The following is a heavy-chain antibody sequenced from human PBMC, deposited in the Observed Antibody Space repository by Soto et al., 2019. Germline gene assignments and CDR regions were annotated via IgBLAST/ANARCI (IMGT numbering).Heavy chain of an antibody. CDR1: GGTFSSYA. J-gene: IGHJ6*02. Sequence: GASVKVSCKASGGTFSSYATSWVRQAPGQGLEWMGGIIPIFGTANYAQKFQGRVTITADESTSTAYMELSSLRSEDTAVYYCASVAPSYYGMDVWGQGTTVTVSS. CDR2: IIPIFGTA. D-gene: IGHD2-15*01. CDR3: ASVAPSYYGMDV. V-gene: IGHV1-69*13.